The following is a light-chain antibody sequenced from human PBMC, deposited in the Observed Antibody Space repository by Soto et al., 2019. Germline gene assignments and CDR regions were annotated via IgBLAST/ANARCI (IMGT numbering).Light chain of an antibody. V-gene: IGKV3-15*01. J-gene: IGKJ1*01. CDR1: QRISTN. CDR2: GAS. Sequence: EIVMTQSPATLSVSPGERVTLSCRASQRISTNLAWYQQKPGQAPRLLIYGASTRATGIPARFSGSGSGTEFTVTISSLQSEDFAVYYCQQYNDWPRTFGHGTKV. CDR3: QQYNDWPRT.